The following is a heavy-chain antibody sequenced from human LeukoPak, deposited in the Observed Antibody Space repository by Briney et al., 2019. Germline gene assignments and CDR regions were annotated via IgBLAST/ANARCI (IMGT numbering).Heavy chain of an antibody. Sequence: PGGSLRLSCAASGFTFSRYEMNWVRQAPGKGLEWVSYISSSGSIIYYADSVKGRFTISRDNAKNSLYVQTNSLRAEDTAVYYCARIGKVGSTGATSFDYWGQGTLDTVSS. CDR3: ARIGKVGSTGATSFDY. J-gene: IGHJ4*02. CDR1: GFTFSRYE. CDR2: ISSSGSII. D-gene: IGHD1-26*01. V-gene: IGHV3-48*03.